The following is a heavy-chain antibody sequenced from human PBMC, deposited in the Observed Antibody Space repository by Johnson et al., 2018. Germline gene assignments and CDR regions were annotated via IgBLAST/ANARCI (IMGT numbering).Heavy chain of an antibody. V-gene: IGHV3-11*01. CDR3: ARDGGYCSSTSCYLHYGMDV. J-gene: IGHJ6*02. CDR1: GFTFSDYY. D-gene: IGHD2-2*01. CDR2: ISSSGSTI. Sequence: QVQLVQSGGGLVKXGGSLRLSCAASGFTFSDYYMSWIRQAPGKGLAWVSYISSSGSTIYYADSVKGRFTISRDNAKKSLYLQMNSLRAEDPAVYYCARDGGYCSSTSCYLHYGMDVWGQGTTVTVSS.